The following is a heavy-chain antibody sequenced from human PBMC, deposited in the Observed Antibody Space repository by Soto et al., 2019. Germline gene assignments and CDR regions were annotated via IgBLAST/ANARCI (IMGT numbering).Heavy chain of an antibody. Sequence: GESLKISCAASGFTFSSYGMHWVRQAPGKGLEWVAVIWYDGSNKYYADSVKGRFTISRDNSKNTLYLQMNSLRAEDTAVYYCARDLGGYCSGGSCYPYYWGQGTLVTVSS. CDR3: ARDLGGYCSGGSCYPYY. V-gene: IGHV3-33*01. CDR1: GFTFSSYG. J-gene: IGHJ4*02. CDR2: IWYDGSNK. D-gene: IGHD2-15*01.